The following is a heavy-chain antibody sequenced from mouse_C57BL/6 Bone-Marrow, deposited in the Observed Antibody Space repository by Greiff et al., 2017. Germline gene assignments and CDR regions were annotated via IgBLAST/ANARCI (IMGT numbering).Heavy chain of an antibody. CDR2: IWSGGNT. V-gene: IGHV2-2*01. Sequence: QVQLQQSGPGLVQPSQRLSITCTVSGFSLTSYGVHWVRQSPGKGLEWLGVIWSGGNTDYNAAFISSLSISKDNSKSQVFFKMNSLQADDTAIYYCARKGRFAYWGQGTLVTVSA. CDR3: ARKGRFAY. CDR1: GFSLTSYG. J-gene: IGHJ3*01. D-gene: IGHD3-3*01.